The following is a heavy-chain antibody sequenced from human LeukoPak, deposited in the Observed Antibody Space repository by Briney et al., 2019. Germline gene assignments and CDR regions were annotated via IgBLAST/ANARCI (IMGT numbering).Heavy chain of an antibody. CDR3: ARGWGSNFYASALDV. Sequence: GGSLRLSCAASGFTFSSYGIHWVRQAPGKGLEWMVFIQYDGNYEKYAESVRGRVTISRDNSKNTVYLQMNSLRVDDTAVYYCARGWGSNFYASALDVWGRGTMVTVSS. D-gene: IGHD7-27*01. V-gene: IGHV3-30*02. CDR1: GFTFSSYG. J-gene: IGHJ3*01. CDR2: IQYDGNYE.